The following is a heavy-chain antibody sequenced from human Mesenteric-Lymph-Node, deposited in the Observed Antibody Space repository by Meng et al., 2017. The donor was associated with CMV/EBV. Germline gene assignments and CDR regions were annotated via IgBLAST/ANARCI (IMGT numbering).Heavy chain of an antibody. J-gene: IGHJ4*02. Sequence: GFTFDDYGMSWVRQAPGKGLEWVSGINWNGGSTGYADSVKGRFTISRDNAKNSLYLQMNSLRAEDTALYYCARDSGWLSHSTYYFDYWGQGTLVTVSS. CDR1: GFTFDDYG. CDR3: ARDSGWLSHSTYYFDY. D-gene: IGHD3-10*01. V-gene: IGHV3-20*03. CDR2: INWNGGST.